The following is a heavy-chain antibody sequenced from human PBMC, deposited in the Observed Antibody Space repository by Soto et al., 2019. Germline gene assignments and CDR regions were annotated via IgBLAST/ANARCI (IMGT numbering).Heavy chain of an antibody. CDR3: ARAGYDRDGGGYYYFDY. D-gene: IGHD3-22*01. V-gene: IGHV4-31*03. CDR2: IYYSGST. J-gene: IGHJ4*02. CDR1: GGSISSGGYY. Sequence: SETLSLTCTVSGGSISSGGYYWSWIRQHPGKGLEWIGYIYYSGSTYYNPSLKSRVTISVDTSKNQFSLKLSSVTAADTALYYCARAGYDRDGGGYYYFDYWGQGTLVT.